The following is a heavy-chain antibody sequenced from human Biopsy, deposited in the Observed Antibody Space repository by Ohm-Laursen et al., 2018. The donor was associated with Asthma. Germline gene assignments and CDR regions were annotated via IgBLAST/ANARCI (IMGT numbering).Heavy chain of an antibody. D-gene: IGHD5-12*01. CDR2: HDHEEGGT. V-gene: IGHV1-24*01. J-gene: IGHJ4*02. CDR1: GYSLTDLS. Sequence: ASVKVSCKISGYSLTDLSMHWVRQAPGQGLEWMGGHDHEEGGTVNARRFQGRVTMTEDTSTDTAYMELSSLSSDDTAVYYCASDFPKGYLRYNFQFWGQGTLVTVSS. CDR3: ASDFPKGYLRYNFQF.